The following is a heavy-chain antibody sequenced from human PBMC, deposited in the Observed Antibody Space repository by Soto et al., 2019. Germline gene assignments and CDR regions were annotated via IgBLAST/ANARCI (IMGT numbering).Heavy chain of an antibody. CDR3: ATVSPSRGAAARYGDFDY. CDR2: INHSGST. Sequence: SETLSLTCAVYGGSFSRYYWSWVRQPPGKGLEWIGEINHSGSTNYNPSLKTRVTISVYRSKDQFSLSLSSVTAADTAVYYCATVSPSRGAAARYGDFDYWGQGTLVTVSS. J-gene: IGHJ4*02. D-gene: IGHD4-17*01. V-gene: IGHV4-34*01. CDR1: GGSFSRYY.